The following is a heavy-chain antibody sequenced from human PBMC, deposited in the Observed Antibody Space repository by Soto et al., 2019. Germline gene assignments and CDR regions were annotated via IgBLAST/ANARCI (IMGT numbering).Heavy chain of an antibody. V-gene: IGHV3-30-3*01. J-gene: IGHJ6*02. CDR2: ISYDGSNK. Sequence: PGGALRLSCAASGFTFSSYAMHWVRQAPGKGLEWVAVISYDGSNKYYADSVKGRFTISRDNSKNTLYLQMNSLRAEDTAVYYCARSHHQPLMGISYYYYYYGMDVWGQGTTVTVS. CDR1: GFTFSSYA. D-gene: IGHD2-8*01. CDR3: ARSHHQPLMGISYYYYYYGMDV.